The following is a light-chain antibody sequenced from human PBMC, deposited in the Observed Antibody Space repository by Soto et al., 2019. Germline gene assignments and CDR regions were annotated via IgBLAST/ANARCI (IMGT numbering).Light chain of an antibody. CDR1: QTMSSW. V-gene: IGKV1-5*03. J-gene: IGKJ1*01. CDR2: KAS. CDR3: QNYNSYSEA. Sequence: IEMTHSPSTLSGSVGDRVTISCRVSQTMSSWWAWYQQKPGKAPKLLIYKASTLKSGVPSRFSGSESETEFTLTISSLQPDDFATYYCQNYNSYSEAFGQGTKVDIK.